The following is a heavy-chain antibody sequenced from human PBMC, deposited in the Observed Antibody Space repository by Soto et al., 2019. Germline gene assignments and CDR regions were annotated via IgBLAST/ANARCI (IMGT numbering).Heavy chain of an antibody. CDR2: ISGSGGST. D-gene: IGHD3-9*01. Sequence: GGSLRLSCAASGFTFSSYAMSWVRQAPGKGLEWVSAISGSGGSTYYADSVKGRFTISRDNSKNTLYLQMNSLRAEDTAVYYCAKESTDILTGYYLPEFDYWGQGTMVTVSS. CDR3: AKESTDILTGYYLPEFDY. J-gene: IGHJ4*02. V-gene: IGHV3-23*01. CDR1: GFTFSSYA.